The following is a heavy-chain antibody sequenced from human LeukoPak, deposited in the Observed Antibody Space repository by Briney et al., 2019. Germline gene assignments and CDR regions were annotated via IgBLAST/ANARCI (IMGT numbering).Heavy chain of an antibody. J-gene: IGHJ4*02. CDR2: IGGRGGST. Sequence: PGGSLRLSCAASGFTFSNYAMSWVRQAPGKGLEWVSAIGGRGGSTYSADSVEGRFTIPRDNSKNTLYLQMNSLRAEDTAVYYCTKDGTDYSSFDYWGQGTLVTVSS. V-gene: IGHV3-23*01. D-gene: IGHD4-11*01. CDR3: TKDGTDYSSFDY. CDR1: GFTFSNYA.